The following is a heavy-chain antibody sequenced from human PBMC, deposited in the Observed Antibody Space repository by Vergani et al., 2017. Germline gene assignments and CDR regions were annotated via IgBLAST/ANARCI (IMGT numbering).Heavy chain of an antibody. CDR2: VSGSSATP. J-gene: IGHJ4*02. V-gene: IGHV3-23*01. CDR1: GFSFPGYA. Sequence: EVQLLESGGGLVQPGGSLRLSCEASGFSFPGYAMSWVRQAPGKGLEWVSSVSGSSATPYYADSVKGRFIISRDNSKNTLHLQMNSLRADDPAVYYCTKGSRGYTVYFFDYWGQGTLATVSS. D-gene: IGHD5-12*01. CDR3: TKGSRGYTVYFFDY.